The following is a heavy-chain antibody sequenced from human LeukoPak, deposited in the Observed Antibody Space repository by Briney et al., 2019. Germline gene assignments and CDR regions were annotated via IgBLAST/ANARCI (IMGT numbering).Heavy chain of an antibody. D-gene: IGHD2-15*01. CDR2: ISWNSVSI. Sequence: PGGSLRLSCAASGFTFDDYAMHWVRQVPGKGLGWVSGISWNSVSIGYADSVKGRFTISRDNVKNSLYLQMNSLRAEDMAFYYCARGRSYNYMDVWGKGTTVTVSS. J-gene: IGHJ6*03. CDR1: GFTFDDYA. V-gene: IGHV3-9*03. CDR3: ARGRSYNYMDV.